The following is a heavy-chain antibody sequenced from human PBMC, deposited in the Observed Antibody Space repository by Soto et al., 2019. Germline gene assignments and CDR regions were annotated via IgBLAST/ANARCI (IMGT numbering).Heavy chain of an antibody. V-gene: IGHV1-69*13. CDR2: IVPIFGTA. CDR1: GGTFSSYA. J-gene: IGHJ4*02. CDR3: ARLPPFQSYYYDSSGYSDY. D-gene: IGHD3-22*01. Sequence: SVKVSCKASGGTFSSYAISWVRQAPGQGLEWMGGIVPIFGTANYAQKFQGRVTITADESTSTAYMELSSLRSEDTAVYYCARLPPFQSYYYDSSGYSDYWGQGTLVTVSS.